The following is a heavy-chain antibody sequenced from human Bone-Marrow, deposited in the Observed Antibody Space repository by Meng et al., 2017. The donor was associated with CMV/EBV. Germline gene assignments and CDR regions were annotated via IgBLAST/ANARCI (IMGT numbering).Heavy chain of an antibody. J-gene: IGHJ3*02. V-gene: IGHV4-34*01. Sequence: SQTLSLTCAVYGGSFSGYYWSWIRQPPGKGLEWIGEINHSGSTNYNPSLKSRVTISVDTSKNQFSLKLSSVTAADTAVYYCARGRRGFPHAFDIWGQGTMVTVS. CDR3: ARGRRGFPHAFDI. CDR2: INHSGST. D-gene: IGHD5-12*01. CDR1: GGSFSGYY.